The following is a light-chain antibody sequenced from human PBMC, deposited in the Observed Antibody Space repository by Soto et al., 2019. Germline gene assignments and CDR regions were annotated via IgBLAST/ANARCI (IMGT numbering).Light chain of an antibody. CDR2: EVT. Sequence: QSVLTQPPSVSGSPGQSVTISCTGTSSDVGKYDRVSWYQQPPGTAPRLIMYEVTNRPSGVPARFSGSKSGNTAPLTISGLQAEDEADYFCSSYTSASRYVFGAGTKVTVL. CDR3: SSYTSASRYV. CDR1: SSDVGKYDR. J-gene: IGLJ1*01. V-gene: IGLV2-18*02.